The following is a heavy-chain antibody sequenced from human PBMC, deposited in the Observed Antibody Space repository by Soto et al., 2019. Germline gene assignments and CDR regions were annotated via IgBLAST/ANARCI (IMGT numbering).Heavy chain of an antibody. CDR2: ISSSGSSI. Sequence: GGSLRLSCAASGFTFSDYYMSWIRQAPGKGLEWVSYISSSGSSIYYADSVKGRFTISRDNAKNSLYLQMNSLRAEDTAVYYCARDFLPYYDFWKYGMDVWGQGTTVTVSS. CDR3: ARDFLPYYDFWKYGMDV. V-gene: IGHV3-11*01. J-gene: IGHJ6*02. D-gene: IGHD3-3*01. CDR1: GFTFSDYY.